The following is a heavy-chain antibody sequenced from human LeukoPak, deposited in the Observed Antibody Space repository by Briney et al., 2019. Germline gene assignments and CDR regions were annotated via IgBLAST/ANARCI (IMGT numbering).Heavy chain of an antibody. Sequence: GGSLRLSCAASGFTVSSNYMSWVRQAPGKGLEWVSVIYSGGSTYYADSVKGRFTISRDNSKNTLYLQMNSLRAEDTAVYYCASAYCIWGSPDIWGQGTMVTVSS. CDR3: ASAYCIWGSPDI. CDR2: IYSGGST. J-gene: IGHJ3*02. D-gene: IGHD3-16*01. CDR1: GFTVSSNY. V-gene: IGHV3-53*01.